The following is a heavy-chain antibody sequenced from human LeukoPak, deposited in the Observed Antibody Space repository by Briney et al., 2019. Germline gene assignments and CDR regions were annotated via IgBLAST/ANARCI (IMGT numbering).Heavy chain of an antibody. D-gene: IGHD2-2*01. CDR2: IDSNSGGT. CDR1: GYTFTGYY. Sequence: ASVTVSCKSSGYTFTGYYMHWVRQAPGQGFEWMGRIDSNSGGTNYAQNFQGRVTMTRDTSISTVYMELISLRSEDTAVYYCARGPVPAAIFRFDPWGQGTLVTVSS. J-gene: IGHJ5*02. CDR3: ARGPVPAAIFRFDP. V-gene: IGHV1-2*02.